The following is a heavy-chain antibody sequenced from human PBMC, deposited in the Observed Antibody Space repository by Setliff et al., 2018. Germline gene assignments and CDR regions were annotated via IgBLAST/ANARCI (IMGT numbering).Heavy chain of an antibody. J-gene: IGHJ4*02. CDR1: GDSISDAS. CDR2: VYYSGAA. CDR3: ARGGTYRYFDY. Sequence: NLSETLSLTCTVSGDSISDASICAWIRQPPGKGLEFIGYVYYSGAASYDPSFKSRVTMSVDTSKTQFSLKPNSLTAADTAVYYCARGGTYRYFDYWGQGALVTVSS. V-gene: IGHV4-59*01.